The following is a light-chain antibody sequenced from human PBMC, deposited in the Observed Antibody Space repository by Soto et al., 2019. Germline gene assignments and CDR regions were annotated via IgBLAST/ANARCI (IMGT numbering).Light chain of an antibody. Sequence: EMLLTQSPGTLSLSPWEIATLSCRASQTVNNNYLAWYQQRPGQAPRLLISGASSRATGIPDRFSGSWSGTDFTLTISRLEAEDFAVYYRQKDGGSRTFGGGTKVDIK. CDR2: GAS. CDR1: QTVNNNY. CDR3: QKDGGSRT. V-gene: IGKV3-20*01. J-gene: IGKJ4*02.